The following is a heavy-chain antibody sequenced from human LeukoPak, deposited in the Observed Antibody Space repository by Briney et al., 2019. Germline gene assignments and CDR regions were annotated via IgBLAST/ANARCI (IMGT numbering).Heavy chain of an antibody. Sequence: PGGSLRLSCAASGFTFSSYAMHWVRQAPGKGLEWVAVISYDGSNKYYADSVKGRFTISRDNSKNTLYLQMDSLRAEDTAVYYCARDSSSWHIYYYYYYMDVWGKGTTVTVSS. CDR2: ISYDGSNK. V-gene: IGHV3-30-3*01. CDR3: ARDSSSWHIYYYYYYMDV. D-gene: IGHD6-13*01. CDR1: GFTFSSYA. J-gene: IGHJ6*03.